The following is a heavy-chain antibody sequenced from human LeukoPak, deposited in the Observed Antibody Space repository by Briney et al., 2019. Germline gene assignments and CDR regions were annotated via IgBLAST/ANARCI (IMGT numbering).Heavy chain of an antibody. Sequence: SETLSLTCTVSGGSISSSNYYWGWIRQPPGKGLEWIGSVYFSGRTYYNPSLKSRDTISVDASKNQFSLKLSSVTAADTAVYYCARARGDYGANSNTFDFWGQGTMVTVSS. D-gene: IGHD4-23*01. CDR1: GGSISSSNYY. J-gene: IGHJ3*01. V-gene: IGHV4-39*01. CDR3: ARARGDYGANSNTFDF. CDR2: VYFSGRT.